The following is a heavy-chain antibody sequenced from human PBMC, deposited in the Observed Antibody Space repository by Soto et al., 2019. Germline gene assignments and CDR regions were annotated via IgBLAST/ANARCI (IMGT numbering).Heavy chain of an antibody. D-gene: IGHD3-22*01. V-gene: IGHV3-15*01. CDR3: TTRSPIDYYDSSGNYYYGMDV. J-gene: IGHJ6*02. Sequence: GGSLRLSCAASGFTFSNAWKSWVRQAPGKGLEWVGRIKSKTDGGTTDYAAPVKGRFTIARDDSKNTLYLQMNSLKTEDTAVYYCTTRSPIDYYDSSGNYYYGMDVWGQGTTVTVSS. CDR1: GFTFSNAW. CDR2: IKSKTDGGTT.